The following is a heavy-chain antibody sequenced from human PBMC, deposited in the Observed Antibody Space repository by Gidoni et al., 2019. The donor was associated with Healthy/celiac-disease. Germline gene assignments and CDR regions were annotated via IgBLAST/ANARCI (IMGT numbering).Heavy chain of an antibody. CDR1: GGSISRVAYY. Sequence: QVQLQESSPGLVKPSQTLSVTCNVSGGSISRVAYYWSWLRQHPGTGLEWSGYSYYSGSTYYNPALKCRVTISVDTSKNQFSLNLSSVTSADTAVYFCASSYSSSWYSGWYFYYLCQVTLVTVSS. CDR3: ASSYSSSWYSGWYFYY. D-gene: IGHD6-13*01. CDR2: SYYSGST. V-gene: IGHV4-31*03. J-gene: IGHJ4*02.